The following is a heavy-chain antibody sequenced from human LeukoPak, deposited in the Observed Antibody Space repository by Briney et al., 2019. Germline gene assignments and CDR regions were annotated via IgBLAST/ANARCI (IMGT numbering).Heavy chain of an antibody. CDR1: GYTFTRYY. CDR2: ISPSGGST. D-gene: IGHD6-19*01. J-gene: IGHJ4*02. CDR3: ARMLSSGWYVGY. V-gene: IGHV1-46*01. Sequence: ASVKVSCKAFGYTFTRYYMHWVRQAPGQGPEWMGVISPSGGSTTYAQKFQGRVTMTRDTSISTAYMELSSLRSEDTAVYYCARMLSSGWYVGYWGQGTLVTVSS.